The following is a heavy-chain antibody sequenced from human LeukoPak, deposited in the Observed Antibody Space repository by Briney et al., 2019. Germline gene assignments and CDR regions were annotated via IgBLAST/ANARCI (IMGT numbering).Heavy chain of an antibody. CDR2: IWYDGSKK. D-gene: IGHD3-22*01. CDR1: GFTFSTHG. V-gene: IGHV3-33*01. CDR3: ARAQDYDSSGYVDGFDI. J-gene: IGHJ3*02. Sequence: GRPLRLFCAASGFTFSTHGMQWVRPAPGKGLEWGAVIWYDGSKKYYADSVKGRFTISRDNSKNTLYLQMNSLRAEDTAVYYCARAQDYDSSGYVDGFDIWGQGTMVTVSS.